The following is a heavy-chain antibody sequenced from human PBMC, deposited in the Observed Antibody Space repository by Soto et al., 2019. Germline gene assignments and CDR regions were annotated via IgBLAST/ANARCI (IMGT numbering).Heavy chain of an antibody. CDR2: LDADGGST. CDR3: ARDYYDSSAYYPHDY. V-gene: IGHV3-23*01. J-gene: IGHJ4*02. Sequence: PGGSLRLSCTASGFTFSTYGMTWVRQAPGKGLEWVSTLDADGGSTFYVDSVKGRFTISRDNSKNTLYLQMNSLRAEDTAVYYCARDYYDSSAYYPHDYWGQGTLVTVS. D-gene: IGHD3-22*01. CDR1: GFTFSTYG.